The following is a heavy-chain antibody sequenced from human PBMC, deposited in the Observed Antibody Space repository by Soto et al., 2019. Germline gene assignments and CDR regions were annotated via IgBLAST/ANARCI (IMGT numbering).Heavy chain of an antibody. J-gene: IGHJ6*02. V-gene: IGHV3-30*18. D-gene: IGHD3-16*01. CDR2: ISYDGSNK. Sequence: GGSLRLSCAASGVTFSSYGMHWVRQAPGKGLEWVAVISYDGSNKYYADSVKGRFTISRDNSKNTLYLQMNSLRAEDTAVYYCAKDLGVVPYYYYGMDVWGQGTTVTVSS. CDR1: GVTFSSYG. CDR3: AKDLGVVPYYYYGMDV.